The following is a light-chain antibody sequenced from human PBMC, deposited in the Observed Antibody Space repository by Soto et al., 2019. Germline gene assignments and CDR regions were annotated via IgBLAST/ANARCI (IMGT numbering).Light chain of an antibody. V-gene: IGLV1-47*01. J-gene: IGLJ2*01. CDR1: SSNIGSNY. CDR2: RNN. CDR3: AAWDDSLSVV. Sequence: QSVLTQPPSASGTPGQRVTISCSGSSSNIGSNYVYWYQQLPGTAPKLLIYRNNQRPSGVPDRFSGSKSGTSASLAISGLRPEDEADYYCAAWDDSLSVVFGGGTQLTVL.